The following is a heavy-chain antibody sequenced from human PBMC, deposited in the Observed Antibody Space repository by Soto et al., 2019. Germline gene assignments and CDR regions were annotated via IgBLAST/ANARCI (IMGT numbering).Heavy chain of an antibody. CDR2: INPSGGST. CDR3: AREDSYRLPHSSSWQGDFDY. J-gene: IGHJ4*02. CDR1: GYTFTSYY. V-gene: IGHV1-46*03. D-gene: IGHD6-13*01. Sequence: GASVKVSCKASGYTFTSYYMHWVRQAPGQGLEWMGIINPSGGSTSYAQKFQGRVTMTRDTSTSTVYMELSSLRSEDTAVYYCAREDSYRLPHSSSWQGDFDYWGQGTLVTVSS.